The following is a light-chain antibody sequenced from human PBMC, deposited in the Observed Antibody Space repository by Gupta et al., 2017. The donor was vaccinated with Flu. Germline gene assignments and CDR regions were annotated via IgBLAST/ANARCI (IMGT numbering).Light chain of an antibody. V-gene: IGLV1-47*01. CDR2: RIN. J-gene: IGLJ2*01. CDR1: DSNIGSDS. CDR3: ASWDVNRGGSVI. Sequence: VIISCSGSDSNIGSDSVFWYQRLPGTAPNLLIFRINQRPSGIPERFSGSKSGTSASLAISGLRSEDEADYFCASWDVNRGGSVIFGGGTKLTVL.